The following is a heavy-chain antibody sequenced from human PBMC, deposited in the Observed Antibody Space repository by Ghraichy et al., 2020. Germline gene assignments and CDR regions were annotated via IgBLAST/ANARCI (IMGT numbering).Heavy chain of an antibody. J-gene: IGHJ6*02. V-gene: IGHV2-5*01. CDR2: IYWNDDK. CDR3: AHRMGVPAPYGMDV. D-gene: IGHD2-2*01. CDR1: GFSLSTSGVG. Sequence: SGPTLVKPTQTLTLTCTFSGFSLSTSGVGVGWIRQPPGKALEWLALIYWNDDKRYSPSLKSRLTITKDTSKNQVVLTMTNMDPVDTATYYCAHRMGVPAPYGMDVWGQGTTVTVSS.